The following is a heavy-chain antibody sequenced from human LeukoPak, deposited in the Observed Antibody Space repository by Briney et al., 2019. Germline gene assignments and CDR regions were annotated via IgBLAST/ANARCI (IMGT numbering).Heavy chain of an antibody. CDR1: GYTFTGYY. V-gene: IGHV1-2*06. Sequence: ASVKVSCKASGYTFTGYYMHWVRQAPGQGLELMGRINPNSGGTNYAQKFQGRATMTRYTSISTAYMELSRLRSDDTAVYYCARDPTPSSPRLAFFDNWFDPWGQGTLVTVSS. D-gene: IGHD6-13*01. CDR2: INPNSGGT. J-gene: IGHJ5*02. CDR3: ARDPTPSSPRLAFFDNWFDP.